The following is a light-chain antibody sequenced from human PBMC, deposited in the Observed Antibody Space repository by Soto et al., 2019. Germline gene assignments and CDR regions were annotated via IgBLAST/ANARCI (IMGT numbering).Light chain of an antibody. CDR1: QGISTY. CDR3: QHITTWT. CDR2: AAS. J-gene: IGKJ1*01. V-gene: IGKV1-39*01. Sequence: DIQMTQSPSSLSASVGDRVTITCRASQGISTYLNWYQQKPGKAPKLLIYAASSLQSGVPSRFSGSGSETDFTLTISSLQPEDFATYSCQHITTWTFGQGTKVDIK.